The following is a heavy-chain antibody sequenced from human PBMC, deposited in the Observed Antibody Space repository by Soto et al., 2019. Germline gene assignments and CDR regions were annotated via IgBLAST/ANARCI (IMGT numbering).Heavy chain of an antibody. CDR3: ARDFIGYCTSPSCNGHYYYYFDV. Sequence: EVQLVESGGGLVKPGGSLRLSCEASGFPFSGYSMSWVRQAPGKGLEWVSSVSLSSTYIYYADSVKGRFTISRDNAKNSLFLQMNSLRAEDTAVYYCARDFIGYCTSPSCNGHYYYYFDVWVNGTTVTVSS. V-gene: IGHV3-21*02. CDR1: GFPFSGYS. D-gene: IGHD2-2*01. J-gene: IGHJ6*03. CDR2: VSLSSTYI.